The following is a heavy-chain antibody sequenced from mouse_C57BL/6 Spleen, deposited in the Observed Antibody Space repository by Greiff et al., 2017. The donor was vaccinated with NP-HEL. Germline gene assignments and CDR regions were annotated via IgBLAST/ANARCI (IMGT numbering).Heavy chain of an antibody. D-gene: IGHD1-1*01. V-gene: IGHV5-4*01. CDR1: GFTFSSYA. J-gene: IGHJ2*01. Sequence: EVHLVESGGGLVKPGGSLKLSCAASGFTFSSYAMSWVRQTPEKRLEWVATISDGGSYTYYPDNVKGRFTISRYNAKNNLYLQMSHLKSEDTAMYYCARSSTSFDYWGQGTTLTVSS. CDR2: ISDGGSYT. CDR3: ARSSTSFDY.